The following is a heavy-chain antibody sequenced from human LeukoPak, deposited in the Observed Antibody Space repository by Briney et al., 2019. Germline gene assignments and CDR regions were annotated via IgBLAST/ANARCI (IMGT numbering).Heavy chain of an antibody. J-gene: IGHJ3*02. V-gene: IGHV3-23*01. CDR1: GFTFSSHA. CDR3: ARGTAFDI. Sequence: ESGGCLRLSCAASGFTFSSHAMSWVRQAPGKGLEWFSTLTSGGTPYYADSVRGRLTISRDDSKNTLYLQMNSLRAEDTALYYCARGTAFDIWGQGTMVTVSS. CDR2: LTSGGTP.